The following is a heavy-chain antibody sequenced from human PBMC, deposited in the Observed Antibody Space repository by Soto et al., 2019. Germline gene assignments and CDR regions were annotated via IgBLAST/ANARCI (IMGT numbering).Heavy chain of an antibody. J-gene: IGHJ6*02. CDR1: GYTFATYG. V-gene: IGHV1-18*01. D-gene: IGHD1-26*01. CDR3: AREEPPGHFYYGMDV. Sequence: QVQLVQSGAEVKKPGASVKVSCMASGYTFATYGISWVRQAPGQGLEWMGWISAYTGNTNYAQKLQGRLSMTTDTSTTTAYMELRSLKSDDTAIYYCAREEPPGHFYYGMDVWGQGTTVTVSS. CDR2: ISAYTGNT.